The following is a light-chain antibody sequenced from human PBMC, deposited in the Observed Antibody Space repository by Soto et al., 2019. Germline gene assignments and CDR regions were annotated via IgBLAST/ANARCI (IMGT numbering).Light chain of an antibody. CDR3: HNLPPLT. CDR1: QDITNY. J-gene: IGKJ4*01. V-gene: IGKV1-33*01. CDR2: DAS. Sequence: DIQMTQSPSSLSASIGDRVTITCQASQDITNYLNWCQQKPGKAPNLLIYDASSLETGVPSRFSGSESGTDFTFPISSLQPEDIATYKYHNLPPLTFGGGTKVE.